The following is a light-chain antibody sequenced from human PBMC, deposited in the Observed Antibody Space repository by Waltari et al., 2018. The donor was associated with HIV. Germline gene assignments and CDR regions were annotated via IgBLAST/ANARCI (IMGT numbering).Light chain of an antibody. V-gene: IGKV1-5*03. CDR2: KAS. Sequence: DIQMTQSPSTLSASVGDRVTITCRASQSISSWLAWYQQKPGKAPKLLIYKASSLESGVPSRFSGSGSGTEFTLTFSSLQPDDFATYYCQQYNSYRTFGQGTKVEIK. CDR3: QQYNSYRT. CDR1: QSISSW. J-gene: IGKJ1*01.